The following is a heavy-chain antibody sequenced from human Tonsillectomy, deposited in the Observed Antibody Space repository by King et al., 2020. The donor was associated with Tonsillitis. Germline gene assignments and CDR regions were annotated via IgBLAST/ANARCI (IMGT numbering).Heavy chain of an antibody. V-gene: IGHV1-18*01. CDR2: ISTYNGNT. J-gene: IGHJ4*02. CDR1: GYTFTSYG. Sequence: QLVQSGAEVKKPGASVKVSCKASGYTFTSYGISWVRQAPGHGLEWMGWISTYNGNTKFAQNLQGRVTMTTDTATSTAYMDLRSLRSDDTAVYYCARDRDSSADSFDYWGQGTLVTVSA. CDR3: ARDRDSSADSFDY. D-gene: IGHD6-25*01.